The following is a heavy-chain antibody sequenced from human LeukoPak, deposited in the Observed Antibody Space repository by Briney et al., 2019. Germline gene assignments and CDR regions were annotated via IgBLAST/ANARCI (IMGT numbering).Heavy chain of an antibody. CDR3: ARGAGYNYPYYFDY. D-gene: IGHD5-24*01. J-gene: IGHJ4*02. V-gene: IGHV3-53*01. CDR2: IYSGGST. CDR1: GFTVSSNY. Sequence: GGSLRLSCAVSGFTVSSNYMSWVRQAPGKGLEWVSVIYSGGSTYYADSVKGRFTISRDNSKNTLYLQMNSLRAEDTAVYYCARGAGYNYPYYFDYWGQGTLVTVSS.